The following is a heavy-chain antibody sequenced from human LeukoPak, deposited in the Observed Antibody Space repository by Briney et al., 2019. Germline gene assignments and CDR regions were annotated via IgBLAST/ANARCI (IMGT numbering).Heavy chain of an antibody. Sequence: GGSLRLSCAAARFTLSRNWMHWVRQAPGKGRVGVSRINSEGSNTNYADYVKGRFTHSRDKDSNKLYVQVNSLSDEDTAGYYCARGAYCGGDCPLPNSLYWVRGTLVTVSS. V-gene: IGHV3-74*01. D-gene: IGHD2-21*01. CDR3: ARGAYCGGDCPLPNSLY. CDR1: RFTLSRNW. CDR2: INSEGSNT. J-gene: IGHJ4*02.